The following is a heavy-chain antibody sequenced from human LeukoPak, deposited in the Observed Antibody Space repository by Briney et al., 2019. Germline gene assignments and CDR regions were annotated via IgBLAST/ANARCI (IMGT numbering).Heavy chain of an antibody. CDR3: ARDHRDYYGSGSYNWFDP. CDR2: IYYSGST. CDR1: GGSISSYY. J-gene: IGHJ5*02. V-gene: IGHV4-59*01. Sequence: PSETLPLTCTVSGGSISSYYWSWIRQPPGKGLEWIGYIYYSGSTNYNPSLKSRVTISVDTSKNQFSLKLSSVTAADTAVYYCARDHRDYYGSGSYNWFDPWGQGTLVTVSS. D-gene: IGHD3-10*01.